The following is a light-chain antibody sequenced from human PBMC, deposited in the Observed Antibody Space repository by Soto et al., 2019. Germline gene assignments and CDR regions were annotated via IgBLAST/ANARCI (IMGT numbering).Light chain of an antibody. J-gene: IGLJ2*01. Sequence: QSVLTQPPSVSAAPGQRVTISCSGSSSNIENYYVSWYQQLPGTAPKLLIYDNNKRPSGIPDRFSDSKSGTSATLGITGLQTGDEADYYCGTWDSSLSAVVFGGGTKLTVL. CDR1: SSNIENYY. V-gene: IGLV1-51*01. CDR2: DNN. CDR3: GTWDSSLSAVV.